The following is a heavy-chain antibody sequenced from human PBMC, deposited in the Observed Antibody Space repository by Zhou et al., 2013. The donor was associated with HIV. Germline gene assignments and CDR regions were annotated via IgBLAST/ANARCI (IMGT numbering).Heavy chain of an antibody. CDR2: LNPNTGGT. Sequence: QVQLVQSGAEVKKPGASVKVSCKTSGYTFTGYYIHWVRQAPGQGLEWMGWLNPNTGGTRYAQNFQGRVTMTRDTSITTVYMELNSLRSDDTAVYYCASPHDGWGAFDIWGQGDNGHRLF. D-gene: IGHD3-16*01. J-gene: IGHJ3*02. V-gene: IGHV1-2*02. CDR1: GYTFTGYY. CDR3: ASPHDGWGAFDI.